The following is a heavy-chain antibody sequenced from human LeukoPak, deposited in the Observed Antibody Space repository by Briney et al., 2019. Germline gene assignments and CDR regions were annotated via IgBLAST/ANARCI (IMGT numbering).Heavy chain of an antibody. D-gene: IGHD2-15*01. CDR2: INPDGSFA. V-gene: IGHV3-74*01. CDR1: GFTFSGYW. CDR3: LGYCSGGSCYSGAH. J-gene: IGHJ4*02. Sequence: GGSLRLSCVASGFTFSGYWMHWIRQVPGKGLVWVSQINPDGSFASYADSVKGRLTISRDNAKNTLYLQMNSLRGEDTAVYYCLGYCSGGSCYSGAHWGQGTLVTVSS.